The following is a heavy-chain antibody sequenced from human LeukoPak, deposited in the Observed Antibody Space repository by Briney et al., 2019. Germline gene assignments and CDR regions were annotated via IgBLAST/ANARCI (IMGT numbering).Heavy chain of an antibody. D-gene: IGHD3-3*01. CDR1: GFTFSDYY. Sequence: GGSLRLSCAASGFTFSDYYMSWIRQAPGRGLEWVSYISSSGSTIYYADSVKGRFTISRDNAKNSLYLQMNSLRAEDTAVYYCARDRPITMPDYWGQGTLVTVSS. J-gene: IGHJ4*02. CDR2: ISSSGSTI. CDR3: ARDRPITMPDY. V-gene: IGHV3-11*01.